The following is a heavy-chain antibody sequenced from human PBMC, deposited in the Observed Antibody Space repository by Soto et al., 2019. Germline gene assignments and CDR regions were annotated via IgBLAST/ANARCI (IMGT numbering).Heavy chain of an antibody. CDR2: IFHPGDF. D-gene: IGHD4-4*01. V-gene: IGHV4-59*01. CDR1: GDSMSSSY. CDR3: AKGAGRLGYSTA. J-gene: IGHJ4*02. Sequence: QVQLQESGPGLVKPSETLSLTCTVSGDSMSSSYWSWFRQPPGKGLEYIGYIFHPGDFNYNPSLKSRVTIALDTSKNQLSLKLTFVTAADTAMYYCAKGAGRLGYSTARGQGTLGTVSS.